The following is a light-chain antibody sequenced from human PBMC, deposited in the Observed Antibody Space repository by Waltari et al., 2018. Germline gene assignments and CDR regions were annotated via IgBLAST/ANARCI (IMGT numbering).Light chain of an antibody. CDR2: VAS. V-gene: IGKV3-15*01. Sequence: EIVMTQSPATLSVSPGERVTLSCRASQYVSGKLPWYQQKPGLAPRLLIAVASARATGVPARFSGSVSGTEFTLTISSLQSEDFAVYYCQQYNDWPGLTFGGGTRVEIK. CDR3: QQYNDWPGLT. J-gene: IGKJ4*01. CDR1: QYVSGK.